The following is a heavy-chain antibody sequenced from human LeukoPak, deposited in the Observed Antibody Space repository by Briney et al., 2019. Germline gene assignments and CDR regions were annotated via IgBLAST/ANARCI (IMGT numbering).Heavy chain of an antibody. Sequence: PGGSLRLSCAASGFIFTNYAMSWVRQAPGKGLEWVSRIKSKTDGGTTDYAAPVKGRFTISRDDSKNTLYLQMNSLKTEDTAVYYCTTDAGNEIFDYWGQGTLVTVSS. J-gene: IGHJ4*02. D-gene: IGHD2-8*01. CDR1: GFIFTNYA. CDR2: IKSKTDGGTT. CDR3: TTDAGNEIFDY. V-gene: IGHV3-15*01.